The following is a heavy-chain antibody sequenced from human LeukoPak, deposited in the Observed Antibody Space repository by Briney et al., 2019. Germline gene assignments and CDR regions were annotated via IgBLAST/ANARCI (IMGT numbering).Heavy chain of an antibody. J-gene: IGHJ1*01. CDR3: ARGNPMTTVPKYFQH. CDR2: ISGSGGST. V-gene: IGHV3-23*01. D-gene: IGHD4-17*01. Sequence: GGSLRLSCAASGFTFSSYAMSWVRQAPGKGLEWVSAISGSGGSTYYADSVKGRLTISRDNSKNTLYLQMNSLRAEDTAVYYCARGNPMTTVPKYFQHWGQGTLVTVSS. CDR1: GFTFSSYA.